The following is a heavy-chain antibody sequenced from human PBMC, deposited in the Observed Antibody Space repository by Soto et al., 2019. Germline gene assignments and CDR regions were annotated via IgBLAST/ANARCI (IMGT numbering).Heavy chain of an antibody. CDR3: AREGSGYNF. D-gene: IGHD5-12*01. V-gene: IGHV1-69*13. J-gene: IGHJ1*01. Sequence: SVKVSCKASGGTFSSFGISWVRQAPGQGLEWMGGIIPVFGGPNYAQRFRGRLTITADESTNTGYMELIDLRSEDTAVYYCAREGSGYNFWGQGTQVTVSS. CDR2: IIPVFGGP. CDR1: GGTFSSFG.